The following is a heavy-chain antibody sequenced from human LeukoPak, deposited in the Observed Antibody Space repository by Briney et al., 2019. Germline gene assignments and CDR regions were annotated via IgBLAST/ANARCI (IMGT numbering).Heavy chain of an antibody. CDR2: ISSSGSTI. V-gene: IGHV3-48*03. CDR3: AELGITMIGGV. CDR1: GFTFSSYE. J-gene: IGHJ6*04. Sequence: GGSLRLSCAASGFTFSSYEMNWVRQAQGKGLEWVSYISSSGSTIYYADSVKGRLTISRDNAKNSLYLQMNSLRAEDTAVYYCAELGITMIGGVWGKGTTVTISS. D-gene: IGHD3-10*02.